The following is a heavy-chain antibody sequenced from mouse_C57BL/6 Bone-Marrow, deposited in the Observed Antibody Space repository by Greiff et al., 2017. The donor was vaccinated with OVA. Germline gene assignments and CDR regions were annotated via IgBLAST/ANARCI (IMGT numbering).Heavy chain of an antibody. CDR3: AREGVTTGDYYAMDY. Sequence: QVPLQQSGAELMQPGASVKLSCKATGYTFTGYWIEWVKQRPGHGLEWIGEILPGSGSTNYNAKFKVKATFTADTSSTTSYMQLSSLTTEDSAIYYCAREGVTTGDYYAMDYWGQGTSVTVSS. CDR2: ILPGSGST. J-gene: IGHJ4*01. CDR1: GYTFTGYW. V-gene: IGHV1-9*01. D-gene: IGHD2-2*01.